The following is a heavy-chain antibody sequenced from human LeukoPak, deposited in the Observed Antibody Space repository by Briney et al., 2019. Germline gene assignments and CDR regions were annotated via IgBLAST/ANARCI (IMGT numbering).Heavy chain of an antibody. J-gene: IGHJ6*02. Sequence: GGSLRLSCAASGFTFSDYYMSWIRPAPGKGLEWVSYISSSGSTIYYADSVKGRFTISRDNAKNSLYLQMNSLRAEDTAVYYCARAGKNYYDSSDGMDVWGQGTRVTVSS. CDR1: GFTFSDYY. D-gene: IGHD3-22*01. CDR2: ISSSGSTI. V-gene: IGHV3-11*01. CDR3: ARAGKNYYDSSDGMDV.